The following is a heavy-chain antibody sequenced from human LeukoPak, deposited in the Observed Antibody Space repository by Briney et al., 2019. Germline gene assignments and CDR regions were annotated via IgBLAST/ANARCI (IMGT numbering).Heavy chain of an antibody. J-gene: IGHJ4*02. CDR3: TRDSQGSGIYSVDY. CDR2: ISSSSSYI. D-gene: IGHD3-10*01. V-gene: IGHV3-21*04. CDR1: GFTFSSYT. Sequence: PGGSLRLSGAASGFTFSSYTMNWVRQAPGKGLEWVSSISSSSSYIYYADSVKGRFTISRDNDKNSLYLQMTSLRAEDTAVYYCTRDSQGSGIYSVDYWGQGTLVTVSS.